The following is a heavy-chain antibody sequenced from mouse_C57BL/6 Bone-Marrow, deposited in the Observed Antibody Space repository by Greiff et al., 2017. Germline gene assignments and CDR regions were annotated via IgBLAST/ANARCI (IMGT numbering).Heavy chain of an antibody. CDR3: ARSSFDYYGSSFWFAY. D-gene: IGHD1-1*01. CDR2: IYIGNGYT. Sequence: EVQLVESGAELVRPGSSVKMSCKTSGYTFTSYGINWVKQRPGQGLEWIGYIYIGNGYTEYNEKFKGKATLTSDTSSSTAYMQLSSLTSEDSAIYFCARSSFDYYGSSFWFAYWGQGTLVTVSA. V-gene: IGHV1-58*01. CDR1: GYTFTSYG. J-gene: IGHJ3*01.